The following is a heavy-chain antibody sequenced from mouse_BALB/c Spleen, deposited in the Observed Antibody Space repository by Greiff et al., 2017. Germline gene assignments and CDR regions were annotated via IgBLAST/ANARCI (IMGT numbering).Heavy chain of an antibody. Sequence: VQLQQSGAELARPGASVKMSCKASGYTFTSYTMHWVKQRPGQGLEWIGYINPSSGYTNYNQKFKDKATLTADKSSSTAYMQLSSLTSEDSAVYYCARLGNRYDEGAYWGQGTTLTVSS. CDR2: INPSSGYT. CDR3: ARLGNRYDEGAY. V-gene: IGHV1-4*01. D-gene: IGHD2-14*01. J-gene: IGHJ2*01. CDR1: GYTFTSYT.